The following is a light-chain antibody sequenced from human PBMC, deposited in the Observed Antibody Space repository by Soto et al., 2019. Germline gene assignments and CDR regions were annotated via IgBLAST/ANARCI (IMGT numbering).Light chain of an antibody. V-gene: IGLV1-40*01. CDR3: SSYAGSNNFV. CDR2: ANS. Sequence: QSVLTQPPSVSGAPGQGVTISCTGSSFNIGANYDVHWYQHLPGTGPKLLIYANSFRPSGVPDRVSASKSGSSASLAITGLQAEDEAHYYCSSYAGSNNFVFGTGTKLTVL. J-gene: IGLJ1*01. CDR1: SFNIGANYD.